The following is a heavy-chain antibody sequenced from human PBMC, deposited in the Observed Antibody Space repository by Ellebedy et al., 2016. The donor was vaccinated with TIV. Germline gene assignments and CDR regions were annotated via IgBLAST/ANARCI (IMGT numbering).Heavy chain of an antibody. J-gene: IGHJ4*02. CDR3: ARGFIVAVTFSGLDC. CDR1: GFSISDHY. CDR2: TRNKANSYST. Sequence: GESLKISCAASGFSISDHYMDWVRQAPGKGLEWVVRTRNKANSYSTDYAASVKGRFTIARDDSKNSLYLQMSSLETEDTAVYYCARGFIVAVTFSGLDCWGQGTLVTVSS. D-gene: IGHD6-19*01. V-gene: IGHV3-72*01.